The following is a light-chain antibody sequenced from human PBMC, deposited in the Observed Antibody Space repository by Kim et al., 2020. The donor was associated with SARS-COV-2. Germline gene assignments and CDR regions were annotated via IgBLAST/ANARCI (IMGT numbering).Light chain of an antibody. CDR1: STDVGGYNY. V-gene: IGLV2-8*01. CDR2: DVN. J-gene: IGLJ1*01. CDR3: SSYAGTNNFYV. Sequence: QYVTISCTGSSTDVGGYNYVSWHQQHPGKAPKLIIYDVNNRPSGVPNRFSGSKSGNTASLTVSGLQSEDEADYYCSSYAGTNNFYVFGTGTKVTVL.